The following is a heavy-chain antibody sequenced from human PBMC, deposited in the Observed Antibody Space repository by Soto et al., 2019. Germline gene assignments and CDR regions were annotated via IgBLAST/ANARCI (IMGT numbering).Heavy chain of an antibody. Sequence: QLQLQESGSGLVKPSQTLSLTCAVSGGSISSGGYSWSWIRQPPGKGLEWIGYIYHSGSTYYNPTHTRRLTISVDRSRTQSSLKLRSVTAADTSVYYCASSHAGAHITAAVHWGQGTLVTVSS. V-gene: IGHV4-30-2*01. CDR2: IYHSGST. D-gene: IGHD6-13*01. J-gene: IGHJ4*02. CDR3: ASSHAGAHITAAVH. CDR1: GGSISSGGYS.